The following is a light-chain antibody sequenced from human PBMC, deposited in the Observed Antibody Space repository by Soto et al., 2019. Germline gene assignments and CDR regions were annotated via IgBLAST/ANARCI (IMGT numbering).Light chain of an antibody. J-gene: IGLJ1*01. CDR1: RSDIGGYNY. CDR3: ISYTGSSTSYV. V-gene: IGLV2-14*01. Sequence: QSALTQPASLSGSPGQSITISCSGTRSDIGGYNYVAWYQQFPGKTPKILIYGVSNRPSGVSSRFSGSKSGNTASLTISGLQAEDEADYYCISYTGSSTSYVFGSGTKVTVL. CDR2: GVS.